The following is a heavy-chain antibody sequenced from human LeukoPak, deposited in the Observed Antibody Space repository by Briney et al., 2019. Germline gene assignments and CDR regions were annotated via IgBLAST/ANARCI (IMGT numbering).Heavy chain of an antibody. V-gene: IGHV3-23*01. J-gene: IGHJ4*02. CDR1: GFXFSGYA. CDR3: AKEVYGDYEYYFDY. CDR2: ISGSGGST. Sequence: GGSLRLSCAASGFXFSGYAISWVRQAPGKGLKWVSAISGSGGSTYYADSVKGRFTISRDNSKNTLYLQMNSLRAEDTAVYYCAKEVYGDYEYYFDYWGQGTLVTVSS. D-gene: IGHD4-17*01.